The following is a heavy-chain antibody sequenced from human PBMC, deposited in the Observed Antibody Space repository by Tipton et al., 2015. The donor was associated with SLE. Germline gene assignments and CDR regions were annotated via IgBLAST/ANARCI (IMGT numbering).Heavy chain of an antibody. CDR2: IYTGGST. V-gene: IGHV4-61*09. CDR1: GGSISSGSYY. D-gene: IGHD2-2*01. J-gene: IGHJ4*02. CDR3: ARVVPAALFDY. Sequence: TLSLTCTVSGGSISSGSYYWSWIRQPAGKGLEWIGHIYTGGSTNYNPSLKSRVTISVDTSKNQFSLKLSSVTAADTAVYYCARVVPAALFDYWGQGTLVTVSS.